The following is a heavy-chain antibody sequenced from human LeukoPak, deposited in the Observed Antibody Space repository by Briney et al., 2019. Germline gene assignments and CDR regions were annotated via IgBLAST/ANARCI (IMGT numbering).Heavy chain of an antibody. CDR3: ARDLMIVVGSGAFDI. V-gene: IGHV4-59*12. J-gene: IGHJ3*02. CDR1: GGSISSYY. D-gene: IGHD3-22*01. Sequence: SETLSLTCTVSGGSISSYYWSWIRQPPGKGLEWIGYIYYSGSTNYNPSLKSRVTISVDTSKNQFSLKLSSVPAADTAVYYCARDLMIVVGSGAFDIWGQGTMVTVSS. CDR2: IYYSGST.